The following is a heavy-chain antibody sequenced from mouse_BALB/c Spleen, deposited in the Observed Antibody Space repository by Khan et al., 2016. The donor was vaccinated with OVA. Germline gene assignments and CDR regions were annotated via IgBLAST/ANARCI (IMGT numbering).Heavy chain of an antibody. V-gene: IGHV2-6-1*01. CDR2: IWSDGST. Sequence: PFLFSPSPLLSLPLPLSSSPSPTHCLPRLPPSHGKRSECQVVIWSDGSTTYNSALKSRLTINKDNSKNQVFLEMNSLQTDDTAMYFCARQPYYHYNLMDYWGQGTSVTVSS. CDR3: ARQPYYHYNLMDY. D-gene: IGHD2-10*01. J-gene: IGHJ4*01. CDR1: SSPSPTHC.